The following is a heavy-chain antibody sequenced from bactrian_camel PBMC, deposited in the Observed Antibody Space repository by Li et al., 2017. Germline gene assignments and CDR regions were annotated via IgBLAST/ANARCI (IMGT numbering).Heavy chain of an antibody. CDR1: YFPYDTNNR. V-gene: IGHV3S60*01. CDR3: KGVRLCGDSDIETV. Sequence: HVQLVESGGGSVQAGGSLRPSCLALYFPYDTNNRMDWFRQVPGKEREGVALISAGGSDTLYAESVKGRFTISRDNSKNTVYLQMNSLTPENTGLYRCKGVRLCGDSDIETVWSQGTQVTVS. D-gene: IGHD3*01. CDR2: ISAGGSDT. J-gene: IGHJ4*01.